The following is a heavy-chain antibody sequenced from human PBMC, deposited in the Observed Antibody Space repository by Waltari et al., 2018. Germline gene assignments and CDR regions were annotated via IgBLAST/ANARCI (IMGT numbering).Heavy chain of an antibody. J-gene: IGHJ5*01. V-gene: IGHV4-34*01. Sequence: QVQLHQWGAGLLKPSETLSLTCAFSGGPFTDYSWSWIRQPPGKGLEWIGEISHSGVTRYNPTLRSRGTMSVDTIKKQVSLMLTSVTAADTAVYFCARTWGNSQPLGWFDPWCRGTRVTISS. CDR1: GGPFTDYS. CDR3: ARTWGNSQPLGWFDP. D-gene: IGHD7-27*01. CDR2: ISHSGVT.